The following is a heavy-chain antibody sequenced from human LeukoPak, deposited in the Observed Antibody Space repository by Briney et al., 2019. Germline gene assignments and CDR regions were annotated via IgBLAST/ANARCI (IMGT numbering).Heavy chain of an antibody. V-gene: IGHV3-7*03. D-gene: IGHD3-9*01. CDR3: AKGLRYFDWLFQNFDY. Sequence: GGSLRLSCAASGFTFSSYWMSWVRQAPGKGLEWVDNIKQDGSEKYYVDSVKGRITISRDNAKNSLYLQMNSLRAEDTAVYYCAKGLRYFDWLFQNFDYWGQGTLVTVSS. CDR2: IKQDGSEK. J-gene: IGHJ4*02. CDR1: GFTFSSYW.